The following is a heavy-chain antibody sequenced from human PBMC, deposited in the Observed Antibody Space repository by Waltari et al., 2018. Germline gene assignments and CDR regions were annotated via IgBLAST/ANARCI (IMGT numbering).Heavy chain of an antibody. J-gene: IGHJ5*02. CDR1: GDGLTSYR. Sequence: EVQLVQAGAEAKKPGEALTISCKGAGDGLTSYRIGWVRQMPGKGLEWMGIIYPGDSDTRYSPSFQGQVTISADKSISTAYLQWSSLKASDTAMYYCARQVVVAATQSWFDPWGQGTLVTVSS. CDR3: ARQVVVAATQSWFDP. D-gene: IGHD2-15*01. CDR2: IYPGDSDT. V-gene: IGHV5-51*01.